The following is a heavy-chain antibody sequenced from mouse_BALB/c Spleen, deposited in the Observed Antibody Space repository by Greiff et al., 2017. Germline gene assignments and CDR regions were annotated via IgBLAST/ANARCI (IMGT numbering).Heavy chain of an antibody. J-gene: IGHJ2*01. V-gene: IGHV7-3*02. Sequence: EVKVVESGGGLVQPGGSLRLSCATSGFSFTDYYMSWVRQPPGKALEWLGFIRNKANGYTTEYSASVKGRFTISRDNSQSILYLQMNTLRAEDSATYYCARDIGYGSLYFDYWGQGTTLTVSA. CDR2: IRNKANGYTT. D-gene: IGHD1-2*01. CDR1: GFSFTDYY. CDR3: ARDIGYGSLYFDY.